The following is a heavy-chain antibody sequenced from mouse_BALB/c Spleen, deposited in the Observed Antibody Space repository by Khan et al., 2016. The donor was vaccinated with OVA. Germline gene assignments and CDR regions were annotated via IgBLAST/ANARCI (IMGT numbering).Heavy chain of an antibody. CDR2: INPSNGYT. J-gene: IGHJ3*01. V-gene: IGHV1-4*01. D-gene: IGHD2-14*01. CDR1: GYTFTSYT. CDR3: VRDGAYHRNDGWFAY. Sequence: QVQLQQSGAELARPGASVKMSCKASGYTFTSYTIHWIKLRPGQGLEWIGYINPSNGYTNYNQKFRDKATLTADKSSTTAYMQMSSLTSEDSAVYNCVRDGAYHRNDGWFAYWGQGTLVTVSA.